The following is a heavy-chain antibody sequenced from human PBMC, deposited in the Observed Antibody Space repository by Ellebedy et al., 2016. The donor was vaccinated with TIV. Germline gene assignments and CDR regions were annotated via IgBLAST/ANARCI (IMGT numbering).Heavy chain of an antibody. Sequence: GESLKISCAASGFTFNTYYMAWVRRAPGKGLEWVANIKHDGSTRKYVDSAKGRFTISRDNAKNSLYLQMNSLRAEDTAVYYCARASRGVLDYWGQGILVTVSS. CDR3: ARASRGVLDY. J-gene: IGHJ4*02. V-gene: IGHV3-7*01. CDR2: IKHDGSTR. D-gene: IGHD3-10*01. CDR1: GFTFNTYY.